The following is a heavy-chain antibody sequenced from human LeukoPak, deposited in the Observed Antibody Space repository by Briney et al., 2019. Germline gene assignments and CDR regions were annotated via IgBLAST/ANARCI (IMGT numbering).Heavy chain of an antibody. CDR2: IIPIFGTA. D-gene: IGHD6-19*01. CDR3: ARGRERIAVAGFFLV. V-gene: IGHV1-69*13. Sequence: GASVKVSCKASGGTFSSYAISWVRQAPGQGLEWMGGIIPIFGTANYAQKFQGRVTITADESTSTAYMELGSLRSEDTAVYYCARGRERIAVAGFFLVWGQGTLVTVSS. CDR1: GGTFSSYA. J-gene: IGHJ4*02.